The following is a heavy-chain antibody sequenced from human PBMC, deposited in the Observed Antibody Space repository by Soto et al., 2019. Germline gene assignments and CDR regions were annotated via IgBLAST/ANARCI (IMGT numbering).Heavy chain of an antibody. V-gene: IGHV4-59*01. D-gene: IGHD3-10*01. CDR3: ARSPLITMVRGGVYYYYYGMDV. CDR2: IYYSGST. CDR1: GGSISSYY. Sequence: SETLSLTCTVSGGSISSYYWSWIRQPPGKGLEWIGYIYYSGSTNYNPSLKSRVTISVDTSKNQFSLKLSSVTAADTAVYYCARSPLITMVRGGVYYYYYGMDVWGQGTTVTVSS. J-gene: IGHJ6*02.